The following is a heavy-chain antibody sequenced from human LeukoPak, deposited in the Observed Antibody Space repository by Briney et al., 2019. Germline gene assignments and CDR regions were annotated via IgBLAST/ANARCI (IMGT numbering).Heavy chain of an antibody. V-gene: IGHV3-13*04. Sequence: PGGSLILSCAASGLSFSTYDMHWVRQATGEGLEWVSGIGKSGDTYYVGSVKGRFTISRDNAKNSLYLQMNSLRSGDTAVYYCARGAYTGFDVWGQGTVVTVSS. D-gene: IGHD5-12*01. CDR1: GLSFSTYD. CDR2: IGKSGDT. J-gene: IGHJ3*01. CDR3: ARGAYTGFDV.